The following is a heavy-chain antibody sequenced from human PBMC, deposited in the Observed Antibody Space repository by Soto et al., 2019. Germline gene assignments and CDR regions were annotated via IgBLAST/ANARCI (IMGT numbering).Heavy chain of an antibody. V-gene: IGHV3-74*01. CDR1: GFTFSNHW. D-gene: IGHD3-10*01. J-gene: IGHJ4*02. CDR2: IDDDGTTT. CDR3: ARGSEFSNDF. Sequence: EVQLVESGGGLFQPGGSLRLSCAASGFTFSNHWMHWVRQAPGTGLVWVSCIDDDGTTTHYADSVKGRLTISRDNAKNTLYLQVNSLRVEDTAVYYCARGSEFSNDFWGQGTLVTVSS.